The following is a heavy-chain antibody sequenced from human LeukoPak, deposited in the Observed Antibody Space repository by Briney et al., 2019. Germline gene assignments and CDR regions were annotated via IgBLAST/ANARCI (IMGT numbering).Heavy chain of an antibody. CDR1: GFTVSSNY. CDR2: INHSGST. Sequence: GSLRLSCAASGFTVSSNYMSWVRQPPGKGLEWIGEINHSGSTNYNPSLKSRVTISVDTSKNQFSLKLSSVTAADTAVYYCARDKAHCSGGSCYFGQFDPWGQGTLVTVSS. D-gene: IGHD2-15*01. J-gene: IGHJ5*02. CDR3: ARDKAHCSGGSCYFGQFDP. V-gene: IGHV4-34*01.